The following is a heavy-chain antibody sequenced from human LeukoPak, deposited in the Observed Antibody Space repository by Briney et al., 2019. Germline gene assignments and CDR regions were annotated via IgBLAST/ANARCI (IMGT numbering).Heavy chain of an antibody. CDR3: AREESGGYFDY. V-gene: IGHV1-46*01. Sequence: ASVKVSCKASGYTFTNYYMHWVRQAPGQGLEWMGLINPTGTSTNYAQKFRGRVTMTRDTSTTTVYMELSSLRSEDTAVYYCAREESGGYFDYWGQATLVTVSS. D-gene: IGHD2-8*02. CDR1: GYTFTNYY. J-gene: IGHJ4*02. CDR2: INPTGTST.